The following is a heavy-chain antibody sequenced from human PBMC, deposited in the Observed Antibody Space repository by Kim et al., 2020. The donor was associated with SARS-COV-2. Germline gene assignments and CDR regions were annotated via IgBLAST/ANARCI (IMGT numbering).Heavy chain of an antibody. CDR3: ARAHGMDV. J-gene: IGHJ6*02. CDR2: INGGGSTT. Sequence: GGSLRLSCAASGFTFNTYLMHWVRQAPGKGLVWVSHINGGGSTTNYADPVKGRFTISRDNAKNTLYLEMNSLRAEDTAVYYCARAHGMDVWGQGTTVTVSS. CDR1: GFTFNTYL. V-gene: IGHV3-74*01.